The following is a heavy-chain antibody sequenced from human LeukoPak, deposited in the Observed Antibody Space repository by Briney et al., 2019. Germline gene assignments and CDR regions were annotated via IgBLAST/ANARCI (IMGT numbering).Heavy chain of an antibody. D-gene: IGHD6-13*01. CDR3: ARRGRGAAAGIFDY. Sequence: PGGSLRLSCVASGFTFSSYGMHWVRQAPGKGLEWVAVIWYDGSNKYYADSVKGRFTISRDNSKNTLYLQMNSLRAEDTAVYYCARRGRGAAAGIFDYWGQGTLVTVSS. J-gene: IGHJ4*02. CDR1: GFTFSSYG. CDR2: IWYDGSNK. V-gene: IGHV3-33*01.